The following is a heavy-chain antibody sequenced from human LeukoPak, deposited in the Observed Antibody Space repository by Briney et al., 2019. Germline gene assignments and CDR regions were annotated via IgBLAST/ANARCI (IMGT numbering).Heavy chain of an antibody. J-gene: IGHJ6*02. CDR2: INSDGSST. D-gene: IGHD3-3*01. CDR3: AREGGYDFWSGLGASYYYYGMDV. Sequence: PGRSLRLSCAASGFTFSSYWMHWVRQAPGKGLVWVSRINSDGSSTSYADSVKGRFTISRDNAKNTLYLQMNSLRAEDTAVYYCAREGGYDFWSGLGASYYYYGMDVWGQGTTVTVSS. V-gene: IGHV3-74*01. CDR1: GFTFSSYW.